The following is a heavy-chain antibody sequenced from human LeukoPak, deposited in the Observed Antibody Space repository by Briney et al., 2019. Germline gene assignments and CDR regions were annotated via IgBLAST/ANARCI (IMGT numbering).Heavy chain of an antibody. CDR1: GYTFTSYY. Sequence: ASVKVSCKASGYTFTSYYIHWVRQAPGQGLEWMGWINPNSGGTNYAQKFQGRVTMTRDTSISTAYMELSRLRSDDTAVYYCARGVTIFGVVPSYYMDVWGKGTTVTVSS. CDR2: INPNSGGT. J-gene: IGHJ6*03. CDR3: ARGVTIFGVVPSYYMDV. D-gene: IGHD3-3*01. V-gene: IGHV1-2*02.